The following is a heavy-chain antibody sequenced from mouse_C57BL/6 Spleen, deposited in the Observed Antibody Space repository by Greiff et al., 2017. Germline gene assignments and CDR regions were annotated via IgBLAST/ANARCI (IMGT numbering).Heavy chain of an antibody. V-gene: IGHV2-2*01. Sequence: QVQLQQSGPGLVQPSQSLSITCTVSGFSLTSYGVHWVRQSPGKGLEWLGVIWSGGSTDYNAAFISRLSISKDNSKSQVFCKMNSLQADDTAIYYCARGGYYDYDESWFAYWGQGTLVTVSA. D-gene: IGHD2-4*01. CDR3: ARGGYYDYDESWFAY. J-gene: IGHJ3*01. CDR1: GFSLTSYG. CDR2: IWSGGST.